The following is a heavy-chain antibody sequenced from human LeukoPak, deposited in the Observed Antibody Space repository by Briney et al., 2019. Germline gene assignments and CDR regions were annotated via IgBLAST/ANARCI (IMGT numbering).Heavy chain of an antibody. CDR3: ARRVGSGWPVQH. CDR2: MNPNSGNT. J-gene: IGHJ1*01. CDR1: GYTFSSYD. V-gene: IGHV1-8*01. D-gene: IGHD6-19*01. Sequence: GASVKVSCKASGYTFSSYDINWVRQATGQGLEWMGWMNPNSGNTGYAQKFQGRLNMTRNTSISTAYMELSSLRSEDTAVYYCARRVGSGWPVQHWGQDTLVTVSS.